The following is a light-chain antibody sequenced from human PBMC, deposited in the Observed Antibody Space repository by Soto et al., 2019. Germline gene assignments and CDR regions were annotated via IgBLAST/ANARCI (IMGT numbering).Light chain of an antibody. CDR3: QRYNNWPLT. J-gene: IGKJ4*01. Sequence: EIVLTQSPGTLSLSPGEIATLSCRASQSVSSSYLAWYQQKPGQTPRLLIYDTSTRATGVPARFSGSRSGTEFTLTINSLQSEDFAVYYCQRYNNWPLTFGGGTKVDIK. CDR1: QSVSSSY. V-gene: IGKV3-15*01. CDR2: DTS.